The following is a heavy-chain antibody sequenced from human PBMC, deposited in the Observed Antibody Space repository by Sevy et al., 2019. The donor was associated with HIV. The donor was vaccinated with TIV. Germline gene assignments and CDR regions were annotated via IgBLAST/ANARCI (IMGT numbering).Heavy chain of an antibody. D-gene: IGHD1-7*01. J-gene: IGHJ6*02. CDR3: AKDRGTTRYYGMDA. V-gene: IGHV3-9*01. CDR2: ISWNSGSI. CDR1: GFTFDDYA. Sequence: GGSLRLSCAASGFTFDDYAMHWVRQAPGKGLEWVSGISWNSGSIGYVDSVKGRFTISRDNAKNSLYLQMNSLRAEDTALYYCAKDRGTTRYYGMDAWGQGTTVTVSS.